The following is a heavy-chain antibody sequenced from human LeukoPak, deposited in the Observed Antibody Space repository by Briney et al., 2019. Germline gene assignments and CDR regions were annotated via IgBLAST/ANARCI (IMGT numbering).Heavy chain of an antibody. CDR1: GFSLSSYA. CDR3: AKAHVDTAMLKDY. V-gene: IGHV3-30*02. Sequence: PGGSLRLSCAASGFSLSSYAMHWVRQAPGKGLEWVAFIRYDGSNKYYADSVKGRFTISRDNSKNTLYLQMNSLRAEDTAVYYCAKAHVDTAMLKDYWGQGTLVTVSS. D-gene: IGHD5-18*01. J-gene: IGHJ4*02. CDR2: IRYDGSNK.